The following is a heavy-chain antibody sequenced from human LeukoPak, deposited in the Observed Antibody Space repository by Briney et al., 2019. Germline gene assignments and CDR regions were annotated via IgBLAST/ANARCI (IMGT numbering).Heavy chain of an antibody. D-gene: IGHD3-22*01. CDR2: IYYSGST. Sequence: TSQTLSLTCTVSGGSISSGDYSWSWIRQPPGKGLEWIGYIYYSGSTYYNPSLKSRVTISVDTSKNQLSLKLSSVTAAGTAVYYCARGANYYDSSGYWQNAFDIWGQGTMVTVSS. J-gene: IGHJ3*02. V-gene: IGHV4-30-4*01. CDR1: GGSISSGDYS. CDR3: ARGANYYDSSGYWQNAFDI.